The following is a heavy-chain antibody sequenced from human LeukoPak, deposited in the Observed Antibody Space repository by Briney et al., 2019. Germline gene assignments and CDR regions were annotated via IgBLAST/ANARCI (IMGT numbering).Heavy chain of an antibody. V-gene: IGHV3-23*01. Sequence: PGGSLRLSCAASGFTFSSYAMSWVRQAPGKGLEWVSAISGSGGSTYYADSVKGRFTISRDNSKNTLYLQMNSLRAEDTAVYYCAKSLRYAGLQPDTFDIWGQGTMVTVSS. J-gene: IGHJ3*02. CDR3: AKSLRYAGLQPDTFDI. CDR2: ISGSGGST. D-gene: IGHD2-2*01. CDR1: GFTFSSYA.